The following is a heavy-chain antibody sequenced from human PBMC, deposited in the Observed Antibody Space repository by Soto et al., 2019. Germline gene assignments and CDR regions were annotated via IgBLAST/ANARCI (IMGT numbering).Heavy chain of an antibody. CDR2: IYYSGST. D-gene: IGHD4-17*01. CDR3: ARHGEYGDYSYY. V-gene: IGHV4-39*01. Sequence: QLQLQESGPGLVKPSETLSLTCTVSCGSISSSSYYWGWIRQPPGKGLGWIGGIYYSGSTYYNPALKSRVPKAEDTSKTQFALKLSSGTAADTAVYYCARHGEYGDYSYYWGQGTLVTVSS. J-gene: IGHJ4*02. CDR1: CGSISSSSYY.